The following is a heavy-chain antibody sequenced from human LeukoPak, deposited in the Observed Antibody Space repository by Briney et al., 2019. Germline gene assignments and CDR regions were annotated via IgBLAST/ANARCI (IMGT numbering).Heavy chain of an antibody. J-gene: IGHJ4*02. D-gene: IGHD4-11*01. CDR1: GFSLSTSGMC. Sequence: SGPALVKPTQTLTLTCTFSGFSLSTSGMCVSWIRQPPGKALEWLARIDWDDDKYYSTSLKTRLTISKDTSKNQVVLTMTNMDPVDTATYYCARMFLHDYSNYGFAYWGQGTLVTVSS. CDR3: ARMFLHDYSNYGFAY. CDR2: IDWDDDK. V-gene: IGHV2-70*11.